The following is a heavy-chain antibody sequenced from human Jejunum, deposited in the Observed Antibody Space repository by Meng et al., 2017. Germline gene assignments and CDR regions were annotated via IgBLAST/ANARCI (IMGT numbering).Heavy chain of an antibody. CDR3: ARDPRTNWASRFFDN. CDR2: ISRSGRA. D-gene: IGHD1/OR15-1a*01. Sequence: VQLQAAGPGLGRPSGPLSLTCAVSGGSVSTTDWWSWVRQPPGKGLEWIGEISRSGRANYNPSLKGRVTISLDRSMNLFSLKLDSVTAADAAVYYCARDPRTNWASRFFDNWGQGTLVTVSS. CDR1: GGSVSTTDW. J-gene: IGHJ4*02. V-gene: IGHV4-4*02.